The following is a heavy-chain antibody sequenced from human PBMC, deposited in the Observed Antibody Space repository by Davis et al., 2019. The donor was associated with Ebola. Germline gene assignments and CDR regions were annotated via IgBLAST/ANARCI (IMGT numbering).Heavy chain of an antibody. CDR1: GYTFTSYD. V-gene: IGHV1-8*01. J-gene: IGHJ4*02. CDR2: MNPNSGNT. CDR3: ARGGSSGPIDY. D-gene: IGHD6-19*01. Sequence: ASVKVSCKASGYTFTSYDINWVRQAAGQGLEWMGWMNPNSGNTGYAQKFQGRATMTRDTSISTAYIELNSLRSEDTAVYYCARGGSSGPIDYWGQGTLVTASS.